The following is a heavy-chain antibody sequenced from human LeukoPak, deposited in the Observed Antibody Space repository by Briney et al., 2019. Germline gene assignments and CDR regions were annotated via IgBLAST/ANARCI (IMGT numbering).Heavy chain of an antibody. CDR3: AREAPRYYDSSGYSDY. CDR2: ISSSGSTI. Sequence: SGGSLRLSCAASGSTFSDYYMSWIRQAPGKGLEWVSYISSSGSTIYYADSVKGRFTISRDNAKNSLYLQMNSLRAEDTAVYYCAREAPRYYDSSGYSDYWGQGTLVTVSS. J-gene: IGHJ4*02. CDR1: GSTFSDYY. D-gene: IGHD3-22*01. V-gene: IGHV3-11*01.